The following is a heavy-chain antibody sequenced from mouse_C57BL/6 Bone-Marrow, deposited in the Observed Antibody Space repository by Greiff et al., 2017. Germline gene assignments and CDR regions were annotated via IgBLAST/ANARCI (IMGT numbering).Heavy chain of an antibody. Sequence: QVQLQQSGPELVKPGASVKISCKASGYAFSSSWMNWVKQRPGKGLEWIGRIYPGDGDTNSNGKFKGKATLTADKSSSTAYMQLSSLTSEDSAVYFCARTDWFAYWGQGTLVTVSA. CDR1: GYAFSSSW. CDR2: IYPGDGDT. J-gene: IGHJ3*01. CDR3: ARTDWFAY. V-gene: IGHV1-82*01.